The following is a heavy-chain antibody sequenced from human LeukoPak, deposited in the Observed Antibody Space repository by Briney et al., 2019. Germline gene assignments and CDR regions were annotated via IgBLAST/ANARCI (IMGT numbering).Heavy chain of an antibody. V-gene: IGHV3-7*01. CDR3: AGGPNTDYGRRYYYYMDV. D-gene: IGHD4-17*01. Sequence: GGSLRLSCAASGFTFSSYWMSWVRQAPGKGLEWVANIKQDGTEKNYVDSVKGRFTISRDNAENSLYLQMDSLRAEDTAVYYCAGGPNTDYGRRYYYYMDVWGKGTTVTVSS. CDR1: GFTFSSYW. J-gene: IGHJ6*03. CDR2: IKQDGTEK.